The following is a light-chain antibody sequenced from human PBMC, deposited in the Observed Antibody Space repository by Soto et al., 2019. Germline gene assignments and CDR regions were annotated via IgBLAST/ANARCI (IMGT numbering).Light chain of an antibody. Sequence: QSALTQPASVSGSPGQSITISCTGTSSDVGGYNYVSWYQQHPGKAPKLMIYDVSNRPSGVSNRFSGSKSGNTASLTISVLQAEDEADYYCSSSTSSSLDVFGTGTKLTVL. V-gene: IGLV2-14*01. CDR1: SSDVGGYNY. CDR2: DVS. J-gene: IGLJ1*01. CDR3: SSSTSSSLDV.